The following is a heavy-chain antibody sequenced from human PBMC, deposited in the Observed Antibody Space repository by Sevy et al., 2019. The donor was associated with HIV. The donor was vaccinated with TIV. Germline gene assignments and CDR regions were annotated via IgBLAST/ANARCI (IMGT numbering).Heavy chain of an antibody. J-gene: IGHJ4*02. V-gene: IGHV3-15*01. CDR1: GFTFSNAW. CDR3: TTGVYSGSYWVGLDY. Sequence: GRSLRLSCAASGFTFSNAWMSWVRQAPGKGLEWVGRIKSKTDGGTTDYAAPVKGRFTISRDDSKNTLYLQMNSLKTEDTAVYYCTTGVYSGSYWVGLDYWGQGTLVTVSS. D-gene: IGHD1-26*01. CDR2: IKSKTDGGTT.